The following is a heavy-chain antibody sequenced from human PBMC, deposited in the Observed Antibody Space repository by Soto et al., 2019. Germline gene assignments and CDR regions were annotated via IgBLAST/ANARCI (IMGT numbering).Heavy chain of an antibody. D-gene: IGHD3-3*01. V-gene: IGHV3-53*02. Sequence: EVQLVETGGGLIQPGGSLRLSCAASGFTVSSNYMSWVRQAPGKGLEWVSVIYSGGSTYYADSVKGRFTISRDNSKNTLYLQMNSLRAEDTAVYYCARGPKLQVLRFRYYGMDVWGQGTTVTVSS. CDR1: GFTVSSNY. J-gene: IGHJ6*02. CDR2: IYSGGST. CDR3: ARGPKLQVLRFRYYGMDV.